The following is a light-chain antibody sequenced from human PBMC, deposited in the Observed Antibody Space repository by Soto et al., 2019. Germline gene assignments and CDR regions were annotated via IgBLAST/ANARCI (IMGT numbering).Light chain of an antibody. CDR3: QQFAGS. J-gene: IGKJ4*02. Sequence: EILLTQSPGTLSLSPGERATLSCRASQSVSPSSLAWYQQRPGQSPRLLIYGASSRATGIPDRFSGRGSGTDFTLIISRLEPEDFAVYYCQQFAGSFGGGTKAEIK. CDR2: GAS. V-gene: IGKV3-20*01. CDR1: QSVSPSS.